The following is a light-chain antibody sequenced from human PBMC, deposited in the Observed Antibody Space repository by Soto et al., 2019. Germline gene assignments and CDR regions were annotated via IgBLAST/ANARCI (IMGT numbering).Light chain of an antibody. J-gene: IGLJ1*01. CDR2: GNS. CDR1: SSNIGAGYD. Sequence: VLTQPPSVSGAPGQRVTISCTGSSSNIGAGYDVHWYQQLPGTAPKLLIYGNSNRSSGVPDRFSGSKSGTSASLAITGLQAEDEADYYCQSYDSSLSGSYVFGTGT. CDR3: QSYDSSLSGSYV. V-gene: IGLV1-40*01.